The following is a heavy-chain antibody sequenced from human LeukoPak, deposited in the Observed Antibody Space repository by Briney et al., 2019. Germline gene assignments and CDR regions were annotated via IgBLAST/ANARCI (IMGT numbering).Heavy chain of an antibody. V-gene: IGHV4-31*03. CDR2: IYYSGST. J-gene: IGHJ3*02. CDR1: GGSISSGGYY. Sequence: SETLSLTYTVSGGSISSGGYYWSWIRQHPGKGLEWIGYIYYSGSTYYNPSLKSRVTISVDTSKNQFSLKLSSVTAADTAVYYCAREPLRVSDAFDIWGQGTMVTVSS. D-gene: IGHD3-10*01. CDR3: AREPLRVSDAFDI.